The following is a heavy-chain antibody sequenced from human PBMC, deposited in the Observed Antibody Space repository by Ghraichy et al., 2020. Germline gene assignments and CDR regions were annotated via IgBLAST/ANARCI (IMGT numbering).Heavy chain of an antibody. CDR3: ARRGGYCSGGSCYSHAFDI. V-gene: IGHV5-51*01. CDR2: IYPGDSDT. J-gene: IGHJ3*02. D-gene: IGHD2-15*01. Sequence: GESLNISCKGSGYSFTSYWIGWVRQMPGKGLEWMGIIYPGDSDTRYSPSFQGQVTISADKSISTAYLQWSSLKASDTAMYYCARRGGYCSGGSCYSHAFDIWGQGTMVTVSS. CDR1: GYSFTSYW.